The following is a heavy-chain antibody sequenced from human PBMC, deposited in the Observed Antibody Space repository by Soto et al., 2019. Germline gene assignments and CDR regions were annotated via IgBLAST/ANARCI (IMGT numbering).Heavy chain of an antibody. Sequence: SETLSLTCVVSGVPVSGGDLYWIWIRHLPGKGLEWIANVYHTGTTYYNPSLKSRVSMSVDTSQNQFSLILASVTAADTAVYYCARPLVTDYNSRDYHFYVGLAFCGQGSSVTVSS. V-gene: IGHV4-31*02. CDR2: VYHTGTT. D-gene: IGHD3-22*01. CDR1: GVPVSGGDLY. CDR3: ARPLVTDYNSRDYHFYVGLAF. J-gene: IGHJ6*02.